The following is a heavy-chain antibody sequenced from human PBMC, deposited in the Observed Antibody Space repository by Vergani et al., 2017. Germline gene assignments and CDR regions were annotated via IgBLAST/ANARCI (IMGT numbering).Heavy chain of an antibody. J-gene: IGHJ6*02. D-gene: IGHD2-21*01. CDR1: GFSFGNAW. CDR2: TKSTFDRGTT. V-gene: IGHV3-15*07. CDR3: TTDPRYCGDGSCYWLRDHHYYGMDV. Sequence: EVQLVESGGGLVKPGGSLRLSCVASGFSFGNAWMNWVRRTPGKGLEWVGRTKSTFDRGTTDYAAAVKGRFTISRDDSKNTLFLQMNGLKTEDIGVYYCTTDPRYCGDGSCYWLRDHHYYGMDVWGQGTTVTVSS.